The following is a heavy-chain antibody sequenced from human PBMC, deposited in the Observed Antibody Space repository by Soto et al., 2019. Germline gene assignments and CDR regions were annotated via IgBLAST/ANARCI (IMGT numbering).Heavy chain of an antibody. V-gene: IGHV4-59*11. CDR2: IHYTGSP. CDR3: ARGSGGVTPEWFDP. J-gene: IGHJ5*02. CDR1: GGSINSHY. D-gene: IGHD3-16*01. Sequence: QVRLQESGPGLVKPSETLSLTCIVSGGSINSHYWSWFWQPPGKGLESMGYIHYTGSPYYNPSLNSRVTISADRSKNQVSLKLSSVTAADTAVYYCARGSGGVTPEWFDPWGQVTLVTVSS.